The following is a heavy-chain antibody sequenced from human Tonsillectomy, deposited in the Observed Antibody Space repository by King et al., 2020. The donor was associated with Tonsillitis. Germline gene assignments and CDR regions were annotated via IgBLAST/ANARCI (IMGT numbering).Heavy chain of an antibody. J-gene: IGHJ6*03. Sequence: VQLQESGPGLVKPSETLSLTCTVSGGSISSYYWSWIRQPPGKGLEWIGYIYYSGSTNYNPSLKSRVTISVDTSKNQFSLKLSSVTAADTAVYYFASYYGSGSQGRYYYYYMDVWGKGTTVTVSS. CDR3: ASYYGSGSQGRYYYYYMDV. CDR1: GGSISSYY. CDR2: IYYSGST. D-gene: IGHD3-10*01. V-gene: IGHV4-59*01.